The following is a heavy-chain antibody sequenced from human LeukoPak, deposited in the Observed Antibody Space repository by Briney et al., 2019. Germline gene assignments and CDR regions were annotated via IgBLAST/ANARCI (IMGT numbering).Heavy chain of an antibody. CDR3: ASHYGSGSFNWLDP. CDR2: ISYDGSNK. Sequence: GGSLRLSCAASGFTFSSYGMHWVRQAPGKGLEWVAVISYDGSNKYYADSVKGRFTISRDNSKNTLYLQMNSLRAEDTAVYYCASHYGSGSFNWLDPWGQGTLVIVSS. CDR1: GFTFSSYG. V-gene: IGHV3-30*03. D-gene: IGHD3-10*01. J-gene: IGHJ5*02.